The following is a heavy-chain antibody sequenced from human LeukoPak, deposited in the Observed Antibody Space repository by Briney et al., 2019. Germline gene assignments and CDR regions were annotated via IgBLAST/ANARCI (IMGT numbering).Heavy chain of an antibody. Sequence: KPLETLSLTCTVSGGSISSYYWSWIRQPPGKGLEWIGNIYDRGSTKYNPSLKSRVTISVDTSKNQFSLRLSSVTAADTAVYYCARGRTFDNWGQGTLVTVSS. CDR2: IYDRGST. V-gene: IGHV4-59*01. CDR3: ARGRTFDN. J-gene: IGHJ4*02. CDR1: GGSISSYY.